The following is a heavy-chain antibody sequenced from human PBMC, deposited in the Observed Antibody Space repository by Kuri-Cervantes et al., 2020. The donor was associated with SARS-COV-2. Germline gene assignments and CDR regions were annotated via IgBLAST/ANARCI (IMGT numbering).Heavy chain of an antibody. CDR3: ARLDVLVTAIPFDS. V-gene: IGHV5-51*01. J-gene: IGHJ4*02. D-gene: IGHD2-21*02. Sequence: GGSLRLSCKGSGYSFTKFWIGWVLQMPGRGLEWMGIIDPRDSDTKYSPSFEGQVTFSVDKSTNTAYLQWSFLKPSDSAIYYCARLDVLVTAIPFDSWGQGTLVTVSS. CDR1: GYSFTKFW. CDR2: IDPRDSDT.